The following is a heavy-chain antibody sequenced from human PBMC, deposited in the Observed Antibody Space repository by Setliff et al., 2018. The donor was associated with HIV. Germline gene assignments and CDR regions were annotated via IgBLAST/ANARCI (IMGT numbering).Heavy chain of an antibody. Sequence: PSETLSLTCTVSDASITADTFYWSWLRQPPGKGPEWIGYIHNSGTTHYNPAFESRLIISLDMSNNRFSLNLASVTAADTAVYYCARSNWEPTSRLFVPWGPGTLVAVSS. CDR3: ARSNWEPTSRLFVP. V-gene: IGHV4-30-4*08. CDR2: IHNSGTT. D-gene: IGHD7-27*01. CDR1: DASITADTFY. J-gene: IGHJ5*02.